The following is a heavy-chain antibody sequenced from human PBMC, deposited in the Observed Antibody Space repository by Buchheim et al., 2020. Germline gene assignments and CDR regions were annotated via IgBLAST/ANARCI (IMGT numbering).Heavy chain of an antibody. D-gene: IGHD6-13*01. CDR1: GDSISSDY. CDR2: VHDIGST. J-gene: IGHJ5*02. V-gene: IGHV4-59*01. CDR3: ARTKSIASVGMGWFDP. Sequence: QVQLQESGPRLVNPSETLSLTCSVSGDSISSDYWSWIRQPPGKGLEWIGYVHDIGSTNYNPSLTSRVTMSIDTSDKEFSLTLSSVTAADTAVYYCARTKSIASVGMGWFDPWGQG.